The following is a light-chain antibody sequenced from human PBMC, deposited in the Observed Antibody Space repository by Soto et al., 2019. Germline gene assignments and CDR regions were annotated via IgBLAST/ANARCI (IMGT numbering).Light chain of an antibody. CDR1: RSFSSW. CDR3: QQANSFPLS. J-gene: IGKJ4*01. V-gene: IGKV1D-12*01. Sequence: DTQLTQSPSSVSASVGDRVMLTCRANRSFSSWLAWYQQQPGKAPKLLIYAASTLQTGVPSRFSGAGSGTHFTLTINGLQPEDFGTYYCQQANSFPLSFGGGTKVEIK. CDR2: AAS.